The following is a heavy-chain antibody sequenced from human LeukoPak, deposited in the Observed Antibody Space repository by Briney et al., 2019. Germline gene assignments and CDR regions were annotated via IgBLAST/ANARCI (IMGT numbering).Heavy chain of an antibody. CDR3: ARGLGSN. CDR2: INHSGST. Sequence: PSETLSLTCAVYGGSFSGYYWSWIRRPPGKGLEWIGEINHSGSTNYNPSLKSRVTISVDTSKNQFSLKLSSVTAADTAVYYCARGLGSNWGQGTLVTVSS. J-gene: IGHJ4*02. CDR1: GGSFSGYY. D-gene: IGHD3-10*01. V-gene: IGHV4-34*01.